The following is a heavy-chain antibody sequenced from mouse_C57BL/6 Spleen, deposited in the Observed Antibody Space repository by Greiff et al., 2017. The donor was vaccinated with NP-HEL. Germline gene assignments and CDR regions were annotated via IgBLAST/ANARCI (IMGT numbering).Heavy chain of an antibody. V-gene: IGHV1-9*01. CDR1: GYTFPGYW. CDR3: AIPLSGYGSSYGNWYFDV. CDR2: ILPGSGST. D-gene: IGHD1-1*01. Sequence: QVQLQQSGAELMKPGASVKLSCKATGYTFPGYWIEWVKQRPGHGLEWIGEILPGSGSTNYNEKFKGKATFTADTSSNTAYMQLSSLTTEDSAIYYCAIPLSGYGSSYGNWYFDVWGTGTTVTVSS. J-gene: IGHJ1*03.